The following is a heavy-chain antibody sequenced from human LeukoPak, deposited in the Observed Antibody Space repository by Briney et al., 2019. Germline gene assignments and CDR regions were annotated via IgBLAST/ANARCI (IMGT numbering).Heavy chain of an antibody. V-gene: IGHV3-23*01. CDR2: ISGSGGST. Sequence: PGGSLRLSCAASRFTFSSYAMSWVRQAPGKGLEWVSAISGSGGSTYYADSVKGRFTISRDNSKNTLYLQMNSLRAEDTAVYYCAKAGYSYDNYFDYWGQGTLVTVSS. CDR3: AKAGYSYDNYFDY. CDR1: RFTFSSYA. D-gene: IGHD5-18*01. J-gene: IGHJ4*02.